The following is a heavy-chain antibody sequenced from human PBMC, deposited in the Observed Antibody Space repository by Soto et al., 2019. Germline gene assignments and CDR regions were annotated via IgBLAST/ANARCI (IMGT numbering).Heavy chain of an antibody. D-gene: IGHD6-6*01. CDR1: GGSITSGGFF. V-gene: IGHV4-31*03. J-gene: IGHJ6*02. CDR2: IYYSGYT. CDR3: ARGSSPHYGMDV. Sequence: SETLSLTCSVSGGSITSGGFFWSWVRQYPGEGLELIAYIYYSGYTYYHPSLKSRLSISMDTSKNQFSLKLSSVTAADTAVYYCARGSSPHYGMDVWGQGTTVTVSS.